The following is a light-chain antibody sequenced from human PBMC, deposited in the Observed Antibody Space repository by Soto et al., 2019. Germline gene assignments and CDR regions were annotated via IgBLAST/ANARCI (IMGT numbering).Light chain of an antibody. CDR2: GVS. J-gene: IGKJ3*01. CDR3: QQYGSTPPFT. CDR1: QTVDSRY. Sequence: EIVLTQSPGTLSLSPGERATLSCRASQTVDSRYLAWYQQKPGQAPRLLIYGVSSRATGIPDRFRGSGSGTDFTLTISGLEPEDYAVYFCQQYGSTPPFTFGPGIKLDIK. V-gene: IGKV3-20*01.